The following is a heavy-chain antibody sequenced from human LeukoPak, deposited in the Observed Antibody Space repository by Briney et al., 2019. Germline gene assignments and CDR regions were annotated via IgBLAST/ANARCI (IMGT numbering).Heavy chain of an antibody. J-gene: IGHJ4*02. V-gene: IGHV4-39*01. CDR1: GGSISSSYYY. CDR2: HYYTGAI. D-gene: IGHD2-21*01. Sequence: LETLSLTCSVSGGSISSSYYYWAWIRQPPGKGLEWIGSHYYTGAISYNPSLKSRVTISVDTSKNQFSLKLTSVSAADTAVYYCASFLVFEITPTKREPFDYWGQGILVTVSS. CDR3: ASFLVFEITPTKREPFDY.